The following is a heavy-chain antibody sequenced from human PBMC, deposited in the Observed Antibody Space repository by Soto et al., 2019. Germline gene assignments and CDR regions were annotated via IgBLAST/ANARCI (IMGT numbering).Heavy chain of an antibody. Sequence: SETLSLTCTVSGGSISSGDYYWSGIRQPPGKGLEWIGYIYYSGSTYYNPSLKSRVTISVDTSKNQCSLTLSSVTAADTAVYYCARRSGSCFDYWGQGTLVTVSS. CDR3: ARRSGSCFDY. V-gene: IGHV4-30-4*01. J-gene: IGHJ4*02. D-gene: IGHD7-27*01. CDR1: GGSISSGDYY. CDR2: IYYSGST.